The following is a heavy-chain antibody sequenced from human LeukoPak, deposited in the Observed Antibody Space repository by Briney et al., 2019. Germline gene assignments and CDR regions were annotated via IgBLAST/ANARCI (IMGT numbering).Heavy chain of an antibody. CDR2: IGDSGSGT. CDR3: AKRTDTSGNRGGALDI. Sequence: GGSLRLSCPASGFTFSSYAMSWVRQAPGKGLEWVSSIGDSGSGTYYADSVKGRFTIPRDNSKNTLYLQMNSLRAEDTAVYYCAKRTDTSGNRGGALDIWGQGTMVAVSS. CDR1: GFTFSSYA. V-gene: IGHV3-23*01. J-gene: IGHJ3*02. D-gene: IGHD3-22*01.